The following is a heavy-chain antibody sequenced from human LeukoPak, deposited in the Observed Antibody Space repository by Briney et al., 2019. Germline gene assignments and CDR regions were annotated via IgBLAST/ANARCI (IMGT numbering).Heavy chain of an antibody. CDR3: ARELVDIVATGPFDYYYYYGMDV. J-gene: IGHJ6*02. CDR1: GFIFSSHW. CDR2: INSDGSST. V-gene: IGHV3-74*01. Sequence: GGSLRLSCEASGFIFSSHWMHWVRQAPGKGLVWASRINSDGSSTTYADSVKGRFTISRDNAKNTLYLQMNSLRAEDTAVYYCARELVDIVATGPFDYYYYYGMDVWGQGTTVTVSS. D-gene: IGHD5-12*01.